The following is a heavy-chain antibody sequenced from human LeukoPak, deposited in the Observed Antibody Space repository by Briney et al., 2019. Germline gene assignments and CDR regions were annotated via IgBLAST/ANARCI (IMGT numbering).Heavy chain of an antibody. CDR2: IYTSGST. CDR1: GGSISSGSYY. D-gene: IGHD2-2*01. Sequence: SETLSLTCTVSGGSISSGSYYWSWIRQPAGKGLEWIGRIYTSGSTNYNPSLKSRVTISVDTSKNQFSLKLSSVTAADTAVYYCARAPGDLYCSSTSCYPDYWGQGTLVTVSS. J-gene: IGHJ4*02. V-gene: IGHV4-61*02. CDR3: ARAPGDLYCSSTSCYPDY.